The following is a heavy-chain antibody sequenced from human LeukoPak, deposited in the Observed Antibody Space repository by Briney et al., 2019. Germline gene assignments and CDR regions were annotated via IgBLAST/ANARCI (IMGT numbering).Heavy chain of an antibody. J-gene: IGHJ6*02. Sequence: GASVKVSCKASGYTFTSYAMHWVRQAPGQRLEWMGWINAGNGNTKYSQKFQGRVTITRDTSASTAYMELSSLRSEDTAVYYCAREEGRSSSWWDYYYGMDVWGQGTTVTVSS. D-gene: IGHD6-13*01. V-gene: IGHV1-3*01. CDR3: AREEGRSSSWWDYYYGMDV. CDR2: INAGNGNT. CDR1: GYTFTSYA.